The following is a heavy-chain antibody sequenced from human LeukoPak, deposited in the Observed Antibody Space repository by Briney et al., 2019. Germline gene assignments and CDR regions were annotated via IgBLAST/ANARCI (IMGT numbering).Heavy chain of an antibody. CDR3: ARDLGELLQWDAFDI. J-gene: IGHJ3*02. D-gene: IGHD3-10*01. CDR2: INTNTGNP. V-gene: IGHV7-4-1*02. Sequence: RGASVKVSCKASGYTFTTYAMNWVRQAPGQGLEWMGWINTNTGNPTYGQGFTGRFVFPLDTSVSTAYLQISSLKAEDTAIYYCARDLGELLQWDAFDIWGQGTMVTVSS. CDR1: GYTFTTYA.